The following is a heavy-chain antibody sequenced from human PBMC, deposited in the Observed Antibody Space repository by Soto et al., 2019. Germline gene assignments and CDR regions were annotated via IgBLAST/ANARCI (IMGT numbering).Heavy chain of an antibody. Sequence: GGSLRLSCAGSGFTFRWFGMNWVRQAPGKGLEWVARISNDGSNEYYVDSVKGRFTISRDNSKNTLYLQMDSLRAEDTAVYYCAKGEVRGIIPSYFDYWGLGTLVTVSS. CDR2: ISNDGSNE. D-gene: IGHD3-10*01. CDR3: AKGEVRGIIPSYFDY. V-gene: IGHV3-30*18. CDR1: GFTFRWFG. J-gene: IGHJ4*02.